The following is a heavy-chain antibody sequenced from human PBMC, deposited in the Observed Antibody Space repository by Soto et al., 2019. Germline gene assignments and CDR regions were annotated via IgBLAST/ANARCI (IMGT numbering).Heavy chain of an antibody. D-gene: IGHD4-17*01. J-gene: IGHJ5*02. Sequence: PGGSLRLSCAASGFTFSNAWMSWVRQAPGKGLEWVGRIKSKTDGGTTDYAAPVKGRFTISRDDSKNTLYLQMNSLKTEDTAVYYCTPEDLRDNWFDPWGQGTLVTVSS. CDR3: TPEDLRDNWFDP. CDR2: IKSKTDGGTT. V-gene: IGHV3-15*01. CDR1: GFTFSNAW.